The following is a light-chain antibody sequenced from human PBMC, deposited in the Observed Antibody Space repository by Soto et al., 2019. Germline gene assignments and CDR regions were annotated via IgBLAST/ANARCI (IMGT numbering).Light chain of an antibody. Sequence: DIPMPHLPSALSAVVSTIFTITSSARQNVNNWLAWYQHKPGKAPQLLIYDASVLEAGVPSRFSGSGSGTEFTLAISGLQSDDFATYCCQQYNTYWTFGPGTKVDIK. V-gene: IGKV1-5*01. J-gene: IGKJ1*01. CDR1: QNVNNW. CDR3: QQYNTYWT. CDR2: DAS.